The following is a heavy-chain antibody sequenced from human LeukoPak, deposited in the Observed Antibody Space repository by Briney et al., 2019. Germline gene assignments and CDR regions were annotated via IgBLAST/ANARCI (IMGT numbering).Heavy chain of an antibody. CDR2: FDPEDGET. D-gene: IGHD3-10*01. J-gene: IGHJ5*02. CDR1: GYTLTELS. Sequence: ASVKVSFKVSGYTLTELSMHWVRQAPGKGLEWMGGFDPEDGETIYAQKFQGRVTMTEDTSTDTAYMELSSQGSEDTAVYYCATAMVRGGNWFDPWGQGTLVTVSS. CDR3: ATAMVRGGNWFDP. V-gene: IGHV1-24*01.